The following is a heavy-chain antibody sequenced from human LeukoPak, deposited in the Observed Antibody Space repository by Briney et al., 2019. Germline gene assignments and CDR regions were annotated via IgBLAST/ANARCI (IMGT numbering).Heavy chain of an antibody. CDR1: GFTFSNYG. Sequence: PGGSLRLSCAASGFTFSNYGMHWVRQAPGKGLEWVSGINWNGGSTGYADSVKGRFTISRDNAKNSLYLQMNSLRAEDTAVYYCARVPIYDSSGYGEYYFDYWGQGTLVTVSS. J-gene: IGHJ4*02. CDR3: ARVPIYDSSGYGEYYFDY. V-gene: IGHV3-20*04. CDR2: INWNGGST. D-gene: IGHD3-22*01.